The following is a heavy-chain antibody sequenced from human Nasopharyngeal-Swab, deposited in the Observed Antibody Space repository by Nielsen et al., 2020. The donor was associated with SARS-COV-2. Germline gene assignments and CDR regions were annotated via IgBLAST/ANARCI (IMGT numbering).Heavy chain of an antibody. CDR1: GFTFSSYS. V-gene: IGHV3-21*01. CDR2: ISSSSSYI. CDR3: ARDQNPRGKLELRNYFDY. D-gene: IGHD1-7*01. J-gene: IGHJ4*02. Sequence: GGSLRLSCAASGFTFSSYSMNWVRQAPGKGLEWVSSISSSSSYIYYADSVKGRFTISRDNAKNSLYLQMNSLRAEDTAVYYCARDQNPRGKLELRNYFDYWGQGTLVTVSS.